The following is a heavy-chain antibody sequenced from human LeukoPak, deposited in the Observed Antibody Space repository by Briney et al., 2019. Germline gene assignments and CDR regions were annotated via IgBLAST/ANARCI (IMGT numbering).Heavy chain of an antibody. CDR3: ARDVHGDYGSGWFDP. Sequence: SVKVSCKASGGTFSSYAISWVRQAPGQGLEWMGRIIPIFGTASYAQRFQGRVTITKDESTRTVYLELTSLTSDDTAVYYCARDVHGDYGSGWFDPWGQGTLVSVSS. D-gene: IGHD4-17*01. V-gene: IGHV1-69*05. CDR1: GGTFSSYA. J-gene: IGHJ5*02. CDR2: IIPIFGTA.